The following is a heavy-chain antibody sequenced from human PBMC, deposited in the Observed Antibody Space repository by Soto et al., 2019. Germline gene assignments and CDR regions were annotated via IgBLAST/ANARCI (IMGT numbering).Heavy chain of an antibody. CDR3: AKDVGFQQHLFVFDL. CDR1: GGTFTDYA. J-gene: IGHJ4*02. V-gene: IGHV1-69*01. Sequence: QVQLVQSGAEAQKPGSSVKVSCKASGGTFTDYAFSWVRQAPGQGLEWMGGIIPIFRSSNFAQKFQGRLTFSADESAGTAYMELSSLRSDDTAIYYCAKDVGFQQHLFVFDLWGQGTLVTVSS. CDR2: IIPIFRSS. D-gene: IGHD3-10*02.